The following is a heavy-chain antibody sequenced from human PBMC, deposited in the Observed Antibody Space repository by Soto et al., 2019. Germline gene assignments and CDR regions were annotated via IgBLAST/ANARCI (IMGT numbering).Heavy chain of an antibody. CDR3: TRHRRGFDS. Sequence: EVQLVESGGGLVQPGGYLKLSCAASGFAFSDSAMHWVRQAPGKGLEWVGRIRSKVNSYATAYSVSVKGRFTFSREDSKNAAFLQMNSLKTEDRAVYYCTRHRRGFDSWGQGTLVTVSS. V-gene: IGHV3-73*01. CDR1: GFAFSDSA. J-gene: IGHJ4*02. CDR2: IRSKVNSYAT.